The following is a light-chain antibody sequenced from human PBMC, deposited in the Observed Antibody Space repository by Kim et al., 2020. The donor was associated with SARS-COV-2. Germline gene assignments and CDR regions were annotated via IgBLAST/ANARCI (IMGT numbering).Light chain of an antibody. Sequence: EIVLTQSPGTLSLSPGERANLSCRASQSVSSNYLAWYQGKPGQAPRLLIFGASSRATGIPDRFSGSGSGTDFTLTISRLEPEDFAVYYCQQYGSSPYTFGQGTKLEI. CDR3: QQYGSSPYT. J-gene: IGKJ2*01. CDR2: GAS. CDR1: QSVSSNY. V-gene: IGKV3-20*01.